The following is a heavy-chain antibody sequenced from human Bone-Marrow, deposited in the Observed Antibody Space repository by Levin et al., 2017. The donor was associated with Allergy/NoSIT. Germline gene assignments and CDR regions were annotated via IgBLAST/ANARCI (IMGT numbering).Heavy chain of an antibody. Sequence: SETLSLTCAVSGASVSGTYYWDWIRQPPGKGLEWIGYIYNAVGTKYNPSLKSRVTISVDTSKNQLSLKLTSVTAADTAVYDCVRAYDDGDHSDHWGQGTLVTVSP. CDR2: IYNAVGT. D-gene: IGHD4-17*01. V-gene: IGHV4-61*01. CDR3: VRAYDDGDHSDH. CDR1: GASVSGTYY. J-gene: IGHJ5*02.